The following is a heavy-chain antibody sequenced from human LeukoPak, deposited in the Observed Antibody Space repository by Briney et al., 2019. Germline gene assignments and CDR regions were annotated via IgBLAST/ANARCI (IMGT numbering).Heavy chain of an antibody. J-gene: IGHJ4*02. CDR1: GYTFTSYG. CDR2: ISAYNGNT. D-gene: IGHD3-3*01. CDR3: ARTLHFLEWSEVGFFDY. Sequence: ASVKVSCEASGYTFTSYGISWVRQAPGQGLEWMGWISAYNGNTNYAQKLQGRVTMATDTSTSTAYMELSSLRSEDTAVYYCARTLHFLEWSEVGFFDYWGQGTLVTVSS. V-gene: IGHV1-18*01.